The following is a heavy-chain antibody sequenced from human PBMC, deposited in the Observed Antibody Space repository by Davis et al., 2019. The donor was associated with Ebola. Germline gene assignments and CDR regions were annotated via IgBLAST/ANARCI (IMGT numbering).Heavy chain of an antibody. J-gene: IGHJ4*02. CDR2: IYHSGST. Sequence: SETLSLTCTVSGGSTSSGGYYWSWIRQHPGKGLEWIGEIYHSGSTNYNPSLKSRVTISVDTSKNQFSLKLSSVTAADTAVYYCAREPYSSGWYYFDYWGQGTLVTVSS. V-gene: IGHV4-31*03. CDR1: GGSTSSGGYY. CDR3: AREPYSSGWYYFDY. D-gene: IGHD6-19*01.